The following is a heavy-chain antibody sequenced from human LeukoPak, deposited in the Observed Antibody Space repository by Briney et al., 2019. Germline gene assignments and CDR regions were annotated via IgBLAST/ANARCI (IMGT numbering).Heavy chain of an antibody. D-gene: IGHD4-17*01. V-gene: IGHV4-39*07. CDR2: IYYSGTT. Sequence: PSETLSLTCTVSGGSISSSSYYWGWIRQPPGKGLEWIGSIYYSGTTYYNPSLKSRVTISVDTSRNQFSLKLSSVTAADTAVYYCARAPYGDYFPLQFDHWGQGTLVTVSS. J-gene: IGHJ4*02. CDR3: ARAPYGDYFPLQFDH. CDR1: GGSISSSSYY.